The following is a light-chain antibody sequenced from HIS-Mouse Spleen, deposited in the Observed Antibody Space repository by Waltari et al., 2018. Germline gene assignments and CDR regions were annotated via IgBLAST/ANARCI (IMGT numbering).Light chain of an antibody. J-gene: IGLJ3*02. CDR3: QSADSSGTYHWV. V-gene: IGLV3-25*03. CDR1: ALPKQY. Sequence: SYELTQPPSVSVSPGQTARITCSGDALPKQYAYWYQQKPGQAPVLVIYKDSERPSGIPERCSGSSSGTTVTLTISGVQAEDEADYYCQSADSSGTYHWVFGGGTKLTVL. CDR2: KDS.